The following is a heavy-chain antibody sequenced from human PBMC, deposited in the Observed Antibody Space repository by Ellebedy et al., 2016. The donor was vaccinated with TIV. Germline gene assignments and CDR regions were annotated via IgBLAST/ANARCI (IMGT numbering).Heavy chain of an antibody. V-gene: IGHV1-2*02. J-gene: IGHJ5*02. CDR3: ARGTGTSWFDP. D-gene: IGHD3-10*01. CDR1: GYTFTGYY. CDR2: VRSRDGAT. Sequence: ASVKVSCKASGYTFTGYYMHWVRQAPGQGLEWMGWVRSRDGATLYAQKFLGRVTMTRDTSVSTVYMDLNSLTSIDTAVYYCARGTGTSWFDPWGQGTLVTVSS.